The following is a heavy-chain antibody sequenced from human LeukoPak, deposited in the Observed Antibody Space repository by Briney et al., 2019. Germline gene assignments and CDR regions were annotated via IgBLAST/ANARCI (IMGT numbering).Heavy chain of an antibody. J-gene: IGHJ4*02. Sequence: GRSLRLSCAASGLTFDDYAMHWVRQAPGKGLEWVSGISWNSGSIGYADSVKGRFTISRDNAKNSPYLQMNSLRAEDTALYYCAKGYSSSWYKAVEYFDYWGQGTLVTVSS. D-gene: IGHD6-13*01. V-gene: IGHV3-9*01. CDR1: GLTFDDYA. CDR3: AKGYSSSWYKAVEYFDY. CDR2: ISWNSGSI.